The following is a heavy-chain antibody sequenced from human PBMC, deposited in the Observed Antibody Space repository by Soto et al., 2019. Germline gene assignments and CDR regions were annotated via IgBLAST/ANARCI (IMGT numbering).Heavy chain of an antibody. CDR1: GASLRSGGYS. V-gene: IGHV4-30-2*01. J-gene: IGHJ4*02. D-gene: IGHD4-17*01. CDR2: SYLSGNT. Sequence: QLQLQESGSRLVKPSQTLSLTCAVSGASLRSGGYSRSWVRQPPGKGLEFIGYSYLSGNTYLNPSLKSRVSISLDDSKNPFSMRVNSVTAADTAVYYCARRTDNGLDFWGQRTLVIVSS. CDR3: ARRTDNGLDF.